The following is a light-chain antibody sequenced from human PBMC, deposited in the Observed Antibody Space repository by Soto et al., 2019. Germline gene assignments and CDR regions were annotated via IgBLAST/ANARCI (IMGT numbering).Light chain of an antibody. V-gene: IGKV3-11*01. J-gene: IGKJ4*01. CDR2: DAS. CDR3: QQRSNWPPD. CDR1: QSVGSY. Sequence: DIVLTQSPATLSLSPGERAALSCRASQSVGSYLAWYQQKPGQAPRLVIYDASARATGIPARFSGSGSGTDXPLTISSLEPEDFAVYYCQQRSNWPPDFGGGTKVEIK.